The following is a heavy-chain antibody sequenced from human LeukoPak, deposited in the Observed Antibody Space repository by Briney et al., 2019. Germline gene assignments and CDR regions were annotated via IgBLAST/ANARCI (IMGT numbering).Heavy chain of an antibody. Sequence: ASVKVSCKASGYTFTSYDINWVRQATGQGLEWMGWMNPNSGNTGYAQKFQGRVTMTRNTSISTAYMELSSLRSEDTAVYYCATVGVNLGYCSGGSCRNWFDPWGQGTLVTVSS. V-gene: IGHV1-8*01. J-gene: IGHJ5*02. CDR2: MNPNSGNT. D-gene: IGHD2-15*01. CDR1: GYTFTSYD. CDR3: ATVGVNLGYCSGGSCRNWFDP.